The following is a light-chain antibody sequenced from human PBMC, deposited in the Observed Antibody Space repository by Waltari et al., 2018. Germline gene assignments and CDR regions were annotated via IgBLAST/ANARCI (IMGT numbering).Light chain of an antibody. J-gene: IGKJ3*01. V-gene: IGKV3-20*01. CDR3: QQYGAARYT. Sequence: EIVLTQSPGTLSVSPGESATLSCRPSQSVDRFYISWYQQKPGQAPRLIILGASSRATGVPDRFSGSGSGTHFTLTISRLEPEDFAVYYCQQYGAARYTFGPGTRLDLK. CDR2: GAS. CDR1: QSVDRFY.